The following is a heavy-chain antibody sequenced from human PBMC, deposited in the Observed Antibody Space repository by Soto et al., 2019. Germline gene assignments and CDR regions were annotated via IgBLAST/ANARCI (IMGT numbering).Heavy chain of an antibody. CDR2: SRNKVYSYTT. CDR3: SRDSANDYFDY. D-gene: IGHD1-26*01. J-gene: IGHJ4*02. CDR1: GFTFSDYY. Sequence: EVQLVESGGGLVQPGGSLRLSCAASGFTFSDYYMDWVRQAPGKGLEWIARSRNKVYSYTTEYAASVKGRFTVSRDASKNSLYLEMNSLNTEDTAMYYCSRDSANDYFDYWGQGTLVTVSS. V-gene: IGHV3-72*01.